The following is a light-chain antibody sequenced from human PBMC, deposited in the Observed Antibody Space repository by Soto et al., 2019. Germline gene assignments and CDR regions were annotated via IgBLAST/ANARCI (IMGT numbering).Light chain of an antibody. CDR2: VAS. V-gene: IGKV3-15*01. Sequence: EIVMTQSPATLSVSPGERVTLSCRASQSVNSNLAWYQQKPGQTPKLLIYVASTRATGIPARFSGSGSGTEFTLTISSLQSEDFAIYYCQQYYGAPLTFGGGTKVEIK. CDR1: QSVNSN. CDR3: QQYYGAPLT. J-gene: IGKJ4*01.